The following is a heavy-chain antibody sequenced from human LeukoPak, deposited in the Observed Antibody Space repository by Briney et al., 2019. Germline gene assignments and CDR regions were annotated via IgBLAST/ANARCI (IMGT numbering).Heavy chain of an antibody. CDR1: GYTLTGYY. V-gene: IGHV1-2*02. J-gene: IGHJ4*02. D-gene: IGHD5-12*01. Sequence: EASVKVSCKASGYTLTGYYMHWLRQAPGQGLEWMGWINPNSGDTNYAQKFQGRVTMTRDTSISTAYTELSRLTSDDTAVYYCAKNPYEYYFDYWGQGTLVTVSS. CDR2: INPNSGDT. CDR3: AKNPYEYYFDY.